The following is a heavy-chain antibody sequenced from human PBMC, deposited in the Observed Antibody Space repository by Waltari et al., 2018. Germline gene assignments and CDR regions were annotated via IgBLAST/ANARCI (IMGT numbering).Heavy chain of an antibody. CDR3: ARGRGRGLYLDS. Sequence: QLQLQQSGPGLVKPSESLSLTCVVSADSMSNTDCWSWVRQPPGKGLEWIGQIRGDGRTTYNPSLGNPVTISMDTSNTQFSLKVASATAADTGWYYCARGRGRGLYLDSWGQGTLVTVSP. CDR2: IRGDGRT. D-gene: IGHD3-10*01. J-gene: IGHJ4*02. V-gene: IGHV4-4*02. CDR1: ADSMSNTDC.